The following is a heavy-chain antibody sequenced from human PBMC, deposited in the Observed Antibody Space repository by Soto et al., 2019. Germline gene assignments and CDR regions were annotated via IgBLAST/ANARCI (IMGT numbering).Heavy chain of an antibody. Sequence: PGGSLRLSCAASGFTFSSSAMHWVRQASGKGLEWVGRIRSKANSYAKANAASVKGRFTISRDDSKHTAYLQMNSLKTEDTAVYYCTRQRGLIGYCSSTSCSQKYCIDVWGQGTTVTVSS. CDR1: GFTFSSSA. V-gene: IGHV3-73*01. CDR3: TRQRGLIGYCSSTSCSQKYCIDV. D-gene: IGHD2-2*01. J-gene: IGHJ6*02. CDR2: IRSKANSYAK.